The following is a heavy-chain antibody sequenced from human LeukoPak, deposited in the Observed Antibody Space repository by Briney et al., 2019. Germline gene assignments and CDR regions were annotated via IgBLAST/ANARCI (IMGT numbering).Heavy chain of an antibody. Sequence: PSETLSLTCAASGGSFSGYYWSWIRQPPGKGLEWIGEINHSGSTNYNPSLKSRVTISVDTSKNQFSLKLSSVTAADTAVYYCAREGGAGSSGWYVVFDYWGQGTLVAVSS. V-gene: IGHV4-34*01. CDR2: INHSGST. CDR3: AREGGAGSSGWYVVFDY. CDR1: GGSFSGYY. D-gene: IGHD6-19*01. J-gene: IGHJ4*02.